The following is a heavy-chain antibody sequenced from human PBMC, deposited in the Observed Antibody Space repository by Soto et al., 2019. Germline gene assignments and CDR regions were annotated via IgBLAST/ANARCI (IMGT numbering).Heavy chain of an antibody. D-gene: IGHD2-15*01. CDR2: IYYSGST. CDR1: GGSISSYY. Sequence: SETLSLTCTVSGGSISSYYWSWIRQPPGKGLEWIGYIYYSGSTNYNPSLKSRVTISVDTSKNQFSLKLSSVTAADTAVYYCARGYCSGGSCPIPMCYYGMDVWGQGTTVTVSS. V-gene: IGHV4-59*01. CDR3: ARGYCSGGSCPIPMCYYGMDV. J-gene: IGHJ6*02.